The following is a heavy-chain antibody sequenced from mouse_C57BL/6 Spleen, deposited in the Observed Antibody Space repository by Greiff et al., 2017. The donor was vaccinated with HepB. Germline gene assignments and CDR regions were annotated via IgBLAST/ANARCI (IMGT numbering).Heavy chain of an antibody. Sequence: QVQLQQSGAELVKPGASVKMSCKASGYTFTSYWITWVKQRPGQGLEWIGDIYPGSGSTNYNEKFKSKATLTVDTSSSTAYMQLSSLTSEDSAVYYCARSEYYYGSTWFAYWGQGTLVTVSA. J-gene: IGHJ3*01. D-gene: IGHD1-1*01. CDR3: ARSEYYYGSTWFAY. V-gene: IGHV1-55*01. CDR1: GYTFTSYW. CDR2: IYPGSGST.